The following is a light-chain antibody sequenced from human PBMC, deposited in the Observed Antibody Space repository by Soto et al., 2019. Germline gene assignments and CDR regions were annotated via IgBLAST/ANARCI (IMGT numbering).Light chain of an antibody. J-gene: IGKJ5*01. CDR1: QSVSKY. Sequence: EILMTQSPAPLSLSPGERATPSCRSSQSVSKYLAWYQHKPGQAPRLLIYSASNRATGIPVRFTGSGSGTDFTLTVSSLEPEDVAVYYCQQYSKWTITLGQGTRLEI. CDR3: QQYSKWTIT. CDR2: SAS. V-gene: IGKV3-11*01.